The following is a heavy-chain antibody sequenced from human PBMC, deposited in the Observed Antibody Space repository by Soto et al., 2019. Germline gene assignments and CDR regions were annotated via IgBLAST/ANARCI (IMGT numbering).Heavy chain of an antibody. Sequence: PGESLKISWKFSGYSFTSYWIGWVRQMPGKGLEWMGIIYPGDSDTRYSPSFQGHVTISADKSFTTAYLQWSSLKASDTAMYYCAQSPRLTEAFDIWGQGTMVTVSS. V-gene: IGHV5-51*01. CDR3: AQSPRLTEAFDI. CDR1: GYSFTSYW. CDR2: IYPGDSDT. J-gene: IGHJ3*02.